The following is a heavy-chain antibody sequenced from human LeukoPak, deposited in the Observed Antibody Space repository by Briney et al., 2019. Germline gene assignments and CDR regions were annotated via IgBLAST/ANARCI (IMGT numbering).Heavy chain of an antibody. CDR2: INHSGST. CDR1: GGSFSGYY. CDR3: ASNDYSNYMTGRYYYMDV. Sequence: PSETLSLTCAVYGGSFSGYYWSWIRQPPGKGLEWIGEINHSGSTNYNPSLKSRVTISVDTSKNQFSLKLSSVTAADTAVYYCASNDYSNYMTGRYYYMDVWGKGTTVTVSS. D-gene: IGHD4-11*01. V-gene: IGHV4-34*01. J-gene: IGHJ6*03.